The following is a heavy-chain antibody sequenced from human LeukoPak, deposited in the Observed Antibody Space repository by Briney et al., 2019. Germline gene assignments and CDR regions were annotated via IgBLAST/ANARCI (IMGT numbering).Heavy chain of an antibody. CDR3: AREYITMVRGVIITSWFDP. Sequence: PGGSLRLSCAASGLTFSSYSMNWVRQAPGKGLEWVSCISSSSSYIYYADSVKGRFTISRDNAKNSLYLQMNSLRAEDTAVYYCAREYITMVRGVIITSWFDPWGQGTLVTVSS. J-gene: IGHJ5*02. CDR2: ISSSSSYI. CDR1: GLTFSSYS. D-gene: IGHD3-10*01. V-gene: IGHV3-21*01.